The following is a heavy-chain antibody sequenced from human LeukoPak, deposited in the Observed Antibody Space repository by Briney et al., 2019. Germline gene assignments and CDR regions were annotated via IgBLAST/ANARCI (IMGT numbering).Heavy chain of an antibody. CDR1: GGSISSSRYY. Sequence: SETLSLTCTVSGGSISSSRYYWGWIRQPPGKGLEWIGRIYYSGSTYYNPSLKSRVTISVDTSKNQFSLKLSSVTAADTAVYYCARHLEYDFWSGYYTGWFDPWGQGTLVTVSS. CDR3: ARHLEYDFWSGYYTGWFDP. J-gene: IGHJ5*02. D-gene: IGHD3-3*01. V-gene: IGHV4-39*01. CDR2: IYYSGST.